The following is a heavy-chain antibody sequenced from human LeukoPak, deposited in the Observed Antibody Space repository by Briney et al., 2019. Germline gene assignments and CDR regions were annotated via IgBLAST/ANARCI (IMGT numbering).Heavy chain of an antibody. CDR3: ARDDALATDGFDC. Sequence: GGSLRLSCVASGFTFTRYAMHWVRQAPGKGLEWVTVVSYDGNDKYYADSVKGRFTISRDNSKNTVYLQMNSLRAEDTAVYYCARDDALATDGFDCWGQGTLVTVSS. CDR2: VSYDGNDK. CDR1: GFTFTRYA. V-gene: IGHV3-30*04. D-gene: IGHD5-24*01. J-gene: IGHJ4*02.